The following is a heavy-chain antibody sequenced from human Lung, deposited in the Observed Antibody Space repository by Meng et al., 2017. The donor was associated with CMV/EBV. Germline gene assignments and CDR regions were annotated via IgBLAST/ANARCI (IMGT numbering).Heavy chain of an antibody. D-gene: IGHD2/OR15-2a*01. CDR2: IRSKAYGGTT. J-gene: IGHJ4*02. CDR3: NRDPGLSTSWYFDY. V-gene: IGHV3-49*04. Sequence: GGSLRLXCTASGFTFGDYAMSWVRQAPGKGLEWVGFIRSKAYGGTTEYAASVKGRFTISRDDSKSIAYLQMNSLNTEDTAMYYCNRDPGLSTSWYFDYWGQGTLVTVSS. CDR1: GFTFGDYA.